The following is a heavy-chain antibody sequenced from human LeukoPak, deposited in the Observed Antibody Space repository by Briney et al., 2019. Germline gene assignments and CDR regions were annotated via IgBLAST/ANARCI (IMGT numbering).Heavy chain of an antibody. D-gene: IGHD3-16*01. CDR2: ITGTSGRT. CDR1: GLIFSNFA. V-gene: IGHV3-23*01. J-gene: IGHJ5*02. Sequence: GGSLRLSCEVSGLIFSNFAMAWVRQAPGKGLEWVSLITGTSGRTYYAASVKGRFTISRDNSKNTLYLQMNSLRAEDTAVYYCARDRRETMITFGGVMTAGWFDPWGQGTLVTVSS. CDR3: ARDRRETMITFGGVMTAGWFDP.